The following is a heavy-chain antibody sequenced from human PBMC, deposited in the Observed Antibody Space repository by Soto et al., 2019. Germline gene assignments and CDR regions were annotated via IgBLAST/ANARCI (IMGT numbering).Heavy chain of an antibody. Sequence: PSATLSITCTVSGGSISSGGYYWSWIRQPPGKGLEWIGYMYYGGRTNYNPSLKSRVTISVDTSKMQVSLKLSSVTAADTAVYFCARGTPSPLIVRSSRGPWFDPWGQGTLVTVSS. CDR1: GGSISSGGYY. CDR3: ARGTPSPLIVRSSRGPWFDP. CDR2: MYYGGRT. J-gene: IGHJ5*02. V-gene: IGHV4-61*08. D-gene: IGHD2-15*01.